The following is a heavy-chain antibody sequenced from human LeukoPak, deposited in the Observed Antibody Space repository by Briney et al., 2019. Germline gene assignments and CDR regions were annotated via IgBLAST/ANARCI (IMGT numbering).Heavy chain of an antibody. V-gene: IGHV5-51*01. CDR2: IYPGDSDT. D-gene: IGHD2-15*01. Sequence: GESLKISCKGSGYSFTSYWIGWVRQMPGKGLEWVGIIYPGDSDTRYSPSFQGQVTMSADKSISTAYLQWSSLKASDTAMYYCARQVPGCSGGSCYSGWFDPWGRGTLVTVSS. CDR3: ARQVPGCSGGSCYSGWFDP. J-gene: IGHJ5*02. CDR1: GYSFTSYW.